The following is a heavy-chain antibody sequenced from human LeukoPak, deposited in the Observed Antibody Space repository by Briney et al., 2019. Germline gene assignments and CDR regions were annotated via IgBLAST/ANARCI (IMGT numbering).Heavy chain of an antibody. CDR1: GFTFSSYA. Sequence: PGGSLRLSCAASGFTFSSYAMHWVRQAPGKGLEWVAVISYDGSNKYYADSVKGRFTISRDNSKNTLYLQMNSLRAEDTAVYYCARGILQITIFGVVTPEPFFDYWGQGTLVTVSS. D-gene: IGHD3-3*01. V-gene: IGHV3-30-3*01. J-gene: IGHJ4*02. CDR2: ISYDGSNK. CDR3: ARGILQITIFGVVTPEPFFDY.